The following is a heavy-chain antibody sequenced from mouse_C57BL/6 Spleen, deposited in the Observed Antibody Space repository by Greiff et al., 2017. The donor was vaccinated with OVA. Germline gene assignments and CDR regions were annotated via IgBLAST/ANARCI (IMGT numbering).Heavy chain of an antibody. J-gene: IGHJ2*01. D-gene: IGHD1-1*01. Sequence: EVQGVESGGDLVKPGGSLKLSCAASGFTFSSYGMSWVRQTPDKRLEWVATISSGGSYTYYPDSVKGRFTISRDNAKNTLYLQMSSLKSEDTAMYYCARQGDITTVVANYFDYWGQGTTLTVSS. CDR3: ARQGDITTVVANYFDY. V-gene: IGHV5-6*01. CDR1: GFTFSSYG. CDR2: ISSGGSYT.